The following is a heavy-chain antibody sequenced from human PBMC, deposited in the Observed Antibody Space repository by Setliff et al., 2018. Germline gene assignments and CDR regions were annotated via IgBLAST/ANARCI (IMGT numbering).Heavy chain of an antibody. J-gene: IGHJ4*02. V-gene: IGHV3-21*01. D-gene: IGHD1-7*01. CDR3: AKKLPGVRYFDY. CDR1: GFTFSSYS. CDR2: ISTSSTYI. Sequence: PGGSLRLSCAASGFTFSSYSMNWVRQAPGKGLEWVSSISTSSTYIYYADSVKGRFTISRDNAKNSLYLQMNSLRAEDTAVYYCAKKLPGVRYFDYCGQGTLVTVS.